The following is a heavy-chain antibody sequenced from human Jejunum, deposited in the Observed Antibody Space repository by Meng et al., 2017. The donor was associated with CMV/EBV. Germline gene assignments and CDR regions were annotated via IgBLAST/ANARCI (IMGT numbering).Heavy chain of an antibody. CDR3: AREWDFVGYFDY. CDR2: ISPYNGKT. CDR1: GYTFSNYW. V-gene: IGHV1-18*04. J-gene: IGHJ4*02. Sequence: SGYTFSNYWISGVRQDPGEGPEWMGWISPYNGKTIYAQKFQGRVTMTTDASTSTGYMELRSVRSDDTAVDYCAREWDFVGYFDYWGQGTLVTVSS. D-gene: IGHD1-26*01.